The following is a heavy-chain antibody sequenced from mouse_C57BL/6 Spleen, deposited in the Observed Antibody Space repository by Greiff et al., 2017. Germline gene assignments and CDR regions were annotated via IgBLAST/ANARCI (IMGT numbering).Heavy chain of an antibody. J-gene: IGHJ1*03. CDR2: IYPGNGDT. D-gene: IGHD2-4*01. V-gene: IGHV1-12*01. Sequence: QVQLPQSGAALVRPGASVKMSCKASGYTFTSYNMHWVKQTPRQGLEWIGAIYPGNGDTSYNQKFKGKATLTVDKSSSTAYMQLSSLTSEDSAVYVCARGIYYDYRGYFDVWGTGTTVTVSS. CDR3: ARGIYYDYRGYFDV. CDR1: GYTFTSYN.